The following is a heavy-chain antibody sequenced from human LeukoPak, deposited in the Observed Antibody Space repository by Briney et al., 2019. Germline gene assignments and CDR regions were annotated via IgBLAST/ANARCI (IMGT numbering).Heavy chain of an antibody. CDR1: GYTLTEFS. CDR2: ISAYNGNT. V-gene: IGHV1-18*01. J-gene: IGHJ4*02. Sequence: GASVKVSCKVSGYTLTEFSMHWVRQAPGKGLEWMGWISAYNGNTNYAQKLQGRVTMTTDTSTSTAYMELRSLRSDDTAVYYCARVWWELGPFDYWGQGTLVTVSS. CDR3: ARVWWELGPFDY. D-gene: IGHD1-26*01.